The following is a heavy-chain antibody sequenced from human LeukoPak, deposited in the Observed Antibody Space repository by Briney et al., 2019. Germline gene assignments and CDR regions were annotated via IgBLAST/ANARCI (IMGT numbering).Heavy chain of an antibody. V-gene: IGHV4-59*08. Sequence: SETLSLTCNISGGSISNFYWSWIRQPPGKGLEWIGYIYYSGSTNYNPSLKSRVTISVDTSKNQFSLKLSSVTAADTAVYYCATQLGFSYFDAFDIWGQGTMVTVSS. CDR3: ATQLGFSYFDAFDI. CDR1: GGSISNFY. D-gene: IGHD7-27*01. CDR2: IYYSGST. J-gene: IGHJ3*02.